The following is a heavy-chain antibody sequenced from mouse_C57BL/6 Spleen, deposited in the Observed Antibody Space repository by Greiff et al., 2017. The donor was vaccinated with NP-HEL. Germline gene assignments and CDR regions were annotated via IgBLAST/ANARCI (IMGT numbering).Heavy chain of an antibody. CDR2: IDPSDSYT. Sequence: QVQLQQPGAELVMPGASVKLSCKASGYTFTSYWMHWVKQRPGQGLEWIGEIDPSDSYTNYNHKFKGKSTLTVDKSSSTAYMQLSSLTSEDSAVYYCARGNYYDYAGFAYWGQGTLVTVSA. D-gene: IGHD2-4*01. J-gene: IGHJ3*01. CDR1: GYTFTSYW. V-gene: IGHV1-69*01. CDR3: ARGNYYDYAGFAY.